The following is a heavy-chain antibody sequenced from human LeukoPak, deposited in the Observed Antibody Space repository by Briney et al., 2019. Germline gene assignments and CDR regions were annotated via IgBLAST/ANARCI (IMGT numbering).Heavy chain of an antibody. CDR2: IRGDGRTT. CDR1: GFIFGDYA. CDR3: AKDAVAGTWLHY. D-gene: IGHD6-19*01. J-gene: IGHJ4*02. V-gene: IGHV3-43*02. Sequence: GGSLRLSCATSGFIFGDYAMHWVRQAPGKGLEWVSLIRGDGRTTSYAGSVKGRFTISRGNSKNSLYLQMSSLRDDDTAMYYCAKDAVAGTWLHYWGQGILVTVSS.